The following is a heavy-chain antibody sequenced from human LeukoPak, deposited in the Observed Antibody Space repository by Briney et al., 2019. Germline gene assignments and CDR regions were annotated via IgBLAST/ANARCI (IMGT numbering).Heavy chain of an antibody. CDR1: GXRFTSYW. CDR3: ASGSGTYSPDY. CDR2: IAPTDSYT. J-gene: IGHJ4*02. V-gene: IGHV5-10-1*01. D-gene: IGHD3-10*01. Sequence: GESLKISCQGSGXRFTSYWITWVRQMPGKGLEWMGMIAPTDSYTNYSPSFQGHVTISVDKSISTAYLQWSSLKASDTAMYFCASGSGTYSPDYWGQGTLVTVSS.